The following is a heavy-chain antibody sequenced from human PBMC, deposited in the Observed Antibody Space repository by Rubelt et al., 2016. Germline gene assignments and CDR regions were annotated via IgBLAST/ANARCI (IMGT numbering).Heavy chain of an antibody. CDR3: ARAERWLQGGDYYYAMDV. J-gene: IGHJ6*02. Sequence: QVQLQESGPGLVKPSETLSLTCTVSGGSISSYYWSWIRQPPGKGLEWIGYIYYSGSTNYNPSLKSRITISVDMTKKQFSRRLVSVTAAETAVYFSARAERWLQGGDYYYAMDVWGQGTTVTVSS. V-gene: IGHV4-59*01. D-gene: IGHD5-24*01. CDR2: IYYSGST. CDR1: GGSISSYY.